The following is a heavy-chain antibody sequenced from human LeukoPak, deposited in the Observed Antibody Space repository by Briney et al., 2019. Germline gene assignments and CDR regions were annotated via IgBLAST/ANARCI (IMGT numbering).Heavy chain of an antibody. J-gene: IGHJ4*02. CDR2: IYYSGST. D-gene: IGHD3-22*01. CDR3: ARGPYYYDSSRSYFDY. Sequence: SETLSLTCTVSGGSISSYYWSWIRQPPGKGLEWIGYIYYSGSTNYNPSLKSRVTISVDTSKNQFSLKLSSVTAADTAVYYCARGPYYYDSSRSYFDYWGQGTLVTVSS. V-gene: IGHV4-59*01. CDR1: GGSISSYY.